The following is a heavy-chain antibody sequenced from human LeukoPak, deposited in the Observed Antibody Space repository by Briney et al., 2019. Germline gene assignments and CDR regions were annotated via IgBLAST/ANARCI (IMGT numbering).Heavy chain of an antibody. Sequence: PSETLSLNCTVSGGSISSYYWSWIRQPPGKGLEWIGYIYYSGSTNYNPSLKSRVTISVDTSKNQFSLKLSSVAAADTAVYYCASYSSPYYRNDAFDIWGQGTMVTVSS. D-gene: IGHD6-13*01. V-gene: IGHV4-59*01. J-gene: IGHJ3*02. CDR2: IYYSGST. CDR1: GGSISSYY. CDR3: ASYSSPYYRNDAFDI.